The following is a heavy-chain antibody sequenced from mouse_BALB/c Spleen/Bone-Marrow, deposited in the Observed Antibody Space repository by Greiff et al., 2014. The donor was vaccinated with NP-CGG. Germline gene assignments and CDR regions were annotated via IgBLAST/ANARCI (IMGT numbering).Heavy chain of an antibody. Sequence: VQLKQSGPELVKPGASVKMSCKASGYTFTSYIMHWVKQKPGQGLEWIGYINPYNDGTKYNEKFKGKATLTSDKSPSTAYMELSSLTSEDSAVYYCARPATYYGNFYWYFDVGGAGTTVTVSS. CDR2: INPYNDGT. D-gene: IGHD2-10*01. CDR3: ARPATYYGNFYWYFDV. V-gene: IGHV1-14*01. J-gene: IGHJ1*01. CDR1: GYTFTSYI.